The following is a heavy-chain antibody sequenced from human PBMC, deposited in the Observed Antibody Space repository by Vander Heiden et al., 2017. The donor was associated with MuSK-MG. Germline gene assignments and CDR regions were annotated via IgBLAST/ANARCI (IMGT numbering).Heavy chain of an antibody. D-gene: IGHD3-22*01. CDR3: TRVVDYYDSSGYYYFHYFDY. Sequence: EVQLMESWGCLVQPGRPLSVSCTASAFTCGDYAMSWVRQAPRKGLEWVGFIRSKAYGGTTEYAASVKGRFTMSRDNSKSITYLQMDSLKTEDTAVYYCTRVVDYYDSSGYYYFHYFDYWGQGTLVTVSS. CDR1: AFTCGDYA. J-gene: IGHJ4*02. CDR2: IRSKAYGGTT. V-gene: IGHV3-49*04.